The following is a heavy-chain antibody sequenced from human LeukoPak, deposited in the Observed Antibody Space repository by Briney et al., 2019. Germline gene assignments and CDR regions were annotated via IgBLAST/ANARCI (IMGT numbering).Heavy chain of an antibody. D-gene: IGHD4-23*01. V-gene: IGHV1-69*06. CDR2: IIPIFGTA. J-gene: IGHJ4*02. Sequence: ASVKVSCKASGGTFSNYAISWVRQAPGQGLEWMGGIIPIFGTANYAQKFQGRVTITADKSTSTAYMELSSLRSEDTAVYYCARDRRSGGNLFDYWGQGTLVTVSS. CDR1: GGTFSNYA. CDR3: ARDRRSGGNLFDY.